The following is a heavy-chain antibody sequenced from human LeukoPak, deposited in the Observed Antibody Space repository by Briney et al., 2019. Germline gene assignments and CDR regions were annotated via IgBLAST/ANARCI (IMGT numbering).Heavy chain of an antibody. D-gene: IGHD2-2*01. CDR3: ARVGYCSSTSCSDTDY. Sequence: PSETLSLTCTVSGGSISSYYWSWLRQPPGKGLEWLGYIYYSGSTNYNPSLKSRVTISVDTSKNQFSLKLSSVTAADTAVYYCARVGYCSSTSCSDTDYWGQGTLVTVSS. CDR1: GGSISSYY. J-gene: IGHJ4*02. V-gene: IGHV4-59*12. CDR2: IYYSGST.